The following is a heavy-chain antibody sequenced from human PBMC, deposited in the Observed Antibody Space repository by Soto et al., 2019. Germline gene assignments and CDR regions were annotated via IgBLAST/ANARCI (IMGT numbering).Heavy chain of an antibody. Sequence: HPGGSLRLSCAASGFTFSSYAMSWVRQAPGKGLEWVAAISGNSDTTYYADSVKGQFTISRDSAKNTLYLQMNSLRAEDTAVYYCARVRRYCSGGSCYNWFDPWGQGTLVTVSS. J-gene: IGHJ5*02. D-gene: IGHD2-15*01. CDR2: ISGNSDTT. V-gene: IGHV3-23*01. CDR3: ARVRRYCSGGSCYNWFDP. CDR1: GFTFSSYA.